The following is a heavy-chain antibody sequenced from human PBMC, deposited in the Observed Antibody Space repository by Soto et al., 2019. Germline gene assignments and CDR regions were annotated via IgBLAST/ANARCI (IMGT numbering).Heavy chain of an antibody. CDR3: ARGSGSYPLPYFDY. CDR2: IYYSGST. D-gene: IGHD3-22*01. J-gene: IGHJ4*02. CDR1: DDSLSSGHYY. V-gene: IGHV4-30-4*01. Sequence: PSETLSLTCAVSDDSLSSGHYYWRWIRQPPGKGLEWIGYIYYSGSTYYNPSLKSRLTISVDKSKNQFSLKLSSVTAADTAFYYCARGSGSYPLPYFDYWGQKTLVTVSS.